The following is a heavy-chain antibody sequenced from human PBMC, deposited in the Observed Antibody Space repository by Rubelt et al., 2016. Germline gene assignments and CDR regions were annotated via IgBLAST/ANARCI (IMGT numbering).Heavy chain of an antibody. CDR1: GFTFSDYY. D-gene: IGHD3-10*01. J-gene: IGHJ6*02. V-gene: IGHV3-11*06. Sequence: QVQLVESGGGLVKPGGSLRLSCAASGFTFSDYYMSWIRQAPGKGLEWVSYISSSSSYTNYADSVKGRFTISRDNAKNSLYLQMNSLRAEDTAVYYCARDLHYGSGSFGVWIGRVDYYYYGMDVWGQGTTVTVSS. CDR2: ISSSSSYT. CDR3: ARDLHYGSGSFGVWIGRVDYYYYGMDV.